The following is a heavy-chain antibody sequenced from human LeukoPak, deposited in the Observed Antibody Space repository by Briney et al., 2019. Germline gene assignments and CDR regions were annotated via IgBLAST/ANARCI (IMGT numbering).Heavy chain of an antibody. CDR1: GGSISGYY. D-gene: IGHD3-10*01. J-gene: IGHJ4*02. CDR3: ARFGGIDY. Sequence: SETLSLTCTVSGGSISGYYWSWIRQPPGKGLEWIGYIYYSGSTNYNPSLKSRVTISVDTSKNQFSLKLSSVTAADTAVYYCARFGGIDYWGQGTLVTVSS. V-gene: IGHV4-59*01. CDR2: IYYSGST.